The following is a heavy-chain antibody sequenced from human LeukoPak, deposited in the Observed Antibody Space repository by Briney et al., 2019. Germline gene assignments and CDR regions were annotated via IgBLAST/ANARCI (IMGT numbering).Heavy chain of an antibody. CDR1: GFTFSNYA. D-gene: IGHD3-10*01. CDR2: ISDSGGNT. J-gene: IGHJ4*02. V-gene: IGHV3-23*01. CDR3: AKENRLTMVRGDIDY. Sequence: PGGSLRLSCAASGFTFSNYAMSWVRQAPGKGLEWVSAISDSGGNTYYADSVKGRFTISRDNSKNTLYLQMNSLRAEDTAVYYCAKENRLTMVRGDIDYWGQGTLVTVSS.